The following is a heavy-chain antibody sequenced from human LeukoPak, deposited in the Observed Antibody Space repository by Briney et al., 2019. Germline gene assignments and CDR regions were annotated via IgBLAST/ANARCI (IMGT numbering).Heavy chain of an antibody. CDR1: GFTFSSYW. J-gene: IGHJ4*02. V-gene: IGHV3-74*01. CDR2: INTDGSST. CDR3: ARPVPGYFFDS. D-gene: IGHD3-10*01. Sequence: GGSLRLSCAASGFTFSSYWMHWVRQAPGMGLVWVSRINTDGSSTTYADSVKGRFTISRYSAKNTLYLQMNSLRDEDTAVYFCARPVPGYFFDSWGQGTLVTVSS.